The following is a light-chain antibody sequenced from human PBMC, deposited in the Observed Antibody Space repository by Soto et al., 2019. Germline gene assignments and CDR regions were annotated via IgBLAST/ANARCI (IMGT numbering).Light chain of an antibody. J-gene: IGKJ3*01. CDR2: AAS. CDR1: QSIRSH. V-gene: IGKV1-39*01. CDR3: QQSFSSPFT. Sequence: DIQMTQSPSSLSASVGDRASITCRASQSIRSHLNWYQHKPGKAPKVLIYAASSLQGGVPSRFSGSGSGTDFTLAIKSLQPEDFATYYCQQSFSSPFTFGPGTKVDIK.